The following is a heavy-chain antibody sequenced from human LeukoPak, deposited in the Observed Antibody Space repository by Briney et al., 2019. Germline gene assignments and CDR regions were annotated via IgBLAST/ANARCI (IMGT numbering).Heavy chain of an antibody. D-gene: IGHD1-7*01. J-gene: IGHJ3*02. V-gene: IGHV4-59*12. CDR3: AGTGTGAFDI. CDR2: IYYSGST. Sequence: SETLSLTCTVSGGSISSYYWNWIRQPPGKGLEWIGYIYYSGSTNYNPSLKSRVTISVDTSKNQFSLKLSSVTAADTAVYYCAGTGTGAFDIWGQGTMVTVSS. CDR1: GGSISSYY.